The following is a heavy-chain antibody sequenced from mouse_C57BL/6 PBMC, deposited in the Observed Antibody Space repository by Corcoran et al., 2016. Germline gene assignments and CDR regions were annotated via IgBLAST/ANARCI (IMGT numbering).Heavy chain of an antibody. CDR1: GYTFTTYG. D-gene: IGHD3-2*02. CDR3: AKTAQANYAMDY. V-gene: IGHV9-3*01. CDR2: INTYSGVP. J-gene: IGHJ4*01. Sequence: QIQLVQSGPELKKPGETVKISCKASGYTFTTYGMSWVKQAPGKGLKWMGWINTYSGVPTYADDFKGRFAFSLETSASTAYLQINNLKNEDTATYFCAKTAQANYAMDYWGQGTSVTV.